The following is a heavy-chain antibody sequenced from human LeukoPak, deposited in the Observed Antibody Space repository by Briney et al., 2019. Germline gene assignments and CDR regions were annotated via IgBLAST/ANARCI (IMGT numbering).Heavy chain of an antibody. CDR1: GFTFSDYY. J-gene: IGHJ3*02. Sequence: AGGSLRLSCAASGFTFSDYYMSWIRQAPGKRLEWVSYISSSGSTIYYADSVKGRFTISRDNAKNSLYLQMNSLRAEDTAVYYCARGSIQLWSLSRILDAFDIWGQGTMVTVSS. CDR3: ARGSIQLWSLSRILDAFDI. V-gene: IGHV3-11*04. CDR2: ISSSGSTI. D-gene: IGHD5-18*01.